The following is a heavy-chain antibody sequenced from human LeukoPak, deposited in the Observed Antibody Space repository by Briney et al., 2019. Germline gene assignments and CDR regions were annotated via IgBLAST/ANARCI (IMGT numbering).Heavy chain of an antibody. J-gene: IGHJ4*02. D-gene: IGHD1-14*01. CDR2: IIPIFGTA. Sequence: SVKVSCKASGGTFSSYAISWVRQAPGQGLEWMGGIIPIFGTANYAQKFQGRVTITTDESTSTAYMELSSLRSEDTAVYYCARVLIYRDKTFDYWGQGTLVTVSS. CDR3: ARVLIYRDKTFDY. V-gene: IGHV1-69*05. CDR1: GGTFSSYA.